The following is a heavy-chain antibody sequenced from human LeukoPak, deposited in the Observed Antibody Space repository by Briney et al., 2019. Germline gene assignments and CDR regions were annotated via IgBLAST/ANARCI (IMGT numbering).Heavy chain of an antibody. CDR2: IYYSGST. CDR1: GGSISSYY. CDR3: AGSYCSSTSCYEGVDFDY. V-gene: IGHV4-59*01. D-gene: IGHD2-2*01. Sequence: SETLSLTCTVSGGSISSYYWSWIRQPPGKGLEGIGYIYYSGSTNYNPSLKSRVTISVDTSKNQFSLKLSSVTAADTAVYYCAGSYCSSTSCYEGVDFDYWGQGTLVTVSS. J-gene: IGHJ4*02.